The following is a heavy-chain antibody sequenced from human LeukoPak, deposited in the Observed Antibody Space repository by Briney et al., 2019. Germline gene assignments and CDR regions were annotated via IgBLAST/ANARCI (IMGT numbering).Heavy chain of an antibody. CDR1: GYTFTGYY. V-gene: IGHV1-2*02. D-gene: IGHD5-24*01. CDR2: INPNSGGT. J-gene: IGHJ4*02. Sequence: ASVKVPCKASGYTFTGYYMHWVRQAPGQGLEWMGWINPNSGGTNYAQKFQGRVTMTRDTSISTAYMELSRLRSDDTVVYYCARDHGDGYNVVDHWGQGTLVTVSS. CDR3: ARDHGDGYNVVDH.